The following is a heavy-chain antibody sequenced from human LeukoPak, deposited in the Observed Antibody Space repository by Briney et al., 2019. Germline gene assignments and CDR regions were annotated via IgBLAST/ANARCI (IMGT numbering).Heavy chain of an antibody. J-gene: IGHJ4*02. D-gene: IGHD1-26*01. Sequence: GGSLRLSCAASGFTFSHYGMHWVRQALGKGLEWVAFIRYDGTNKYYADSVKGRFTISRDNSKNTLFLQMNSLRTEDTAVYYCARHSGTYPDWGQGTLVTVSS. CDR3: ARHSGTYPD. CDR1: GFTFSHYG. CDR2: IRYDGTNK. V-gene: IGHV3-30*02.